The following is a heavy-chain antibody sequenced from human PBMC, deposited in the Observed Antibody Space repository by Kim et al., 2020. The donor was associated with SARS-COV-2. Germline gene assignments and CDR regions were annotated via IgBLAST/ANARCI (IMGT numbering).Heavy chain of an antibody. J-gene: IGHJ3*02. Sequence: VKCRFTISRDNSKNTLYLQKNSLRAEVTAVYYCAKVFGNLYSGPDAFDIWGQGTMVTVSS. V-gene: IGHV3-23*01. CDR3: AKVFGNLYSGPDAFDI. D-gene: IGHD3-3*01.